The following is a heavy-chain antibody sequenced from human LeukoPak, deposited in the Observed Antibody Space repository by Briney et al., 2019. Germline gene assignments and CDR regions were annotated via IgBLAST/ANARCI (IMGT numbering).Heavy chain of an antibody. V-gene: IGHV3-9*01. Sequence: PGGSLRLSCAASGFTFDDYAMHWVRHAPGKGLEWVSGISWNSGSIGYADSVKGRFTISRDNAKNSLYLQMNSLRAEDTALYYCAKAAGYSSSWYFDYWGQGTLVTVSS. CDR2: ISWNSGSI. CDR3: AKAAGYSSSWYFDY. CDR1: GFTFDDYA. J-gene: IGHJ4*02. D-gene: IGHD6-13*01.